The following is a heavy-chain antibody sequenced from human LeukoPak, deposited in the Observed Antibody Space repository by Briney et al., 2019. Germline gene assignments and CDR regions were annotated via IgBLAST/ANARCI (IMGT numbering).Heavy chain of an antibody. D-gene: IGHD2-8*01. V-gene: IGHV5-51*01. J-gene: IGHJ6*03. CDR3: AKLAYCSNDVCYSNYYYSMDV. Sequence: GESLKISCKRSGYTFSSYWIGWVRQMPGKGLEWMRIIYPDDSDTRYSPSFQCQVTISAEKSISTAYLQWSSLKASDTAMYYCAKLAYCSNDVCYSNYYYSMDVWGKGTTVTVSS. CDR2: IYPDDSDT. CDR1: GYTFSSYW.